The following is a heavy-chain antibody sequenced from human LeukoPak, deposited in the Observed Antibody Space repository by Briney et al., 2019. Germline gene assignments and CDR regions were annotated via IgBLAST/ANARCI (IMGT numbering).Heavy chain of an antibody. CDR2: ISGDGGST. CDR3: ATTRSGWSFYFDY. V-gene: IGHV3-43*02. Sequence: GGSLRLSCAASGFTFDDYAMHWVRQAPGKGLEWVSLISGDGGSTYYADSVKGRFTISRDNSKNSLYLQMNSLRTEDTALYYCATTRSGWSFYFDYCGQGTLVTVSS. CDR1: GFTFDDYA. J-gene: IGHJ4*02. D-gene: IGHD6-19*01.